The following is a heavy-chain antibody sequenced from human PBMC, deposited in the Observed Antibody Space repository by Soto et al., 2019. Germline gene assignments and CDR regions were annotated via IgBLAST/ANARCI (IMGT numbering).Heavy chain of an antibody. Sequence: GGSLRLSCAASGFTFSSYAMSWVRQAPGKGLEWVSAISGSGGSTYYADSVKGRFTISRDNSKNTLYLQMNSLRAEDTAVYYWAKFTVISYYYFDYWGQGTLVTVSS. CDR3: AKFTVISYYYFDY. CDR1: GFTFSSYA. J-gene: IGHJ4*02. CDR2: ISGSGGST. V-gene: IGHV3-23*01. D-gene: IGHD4-17*01.